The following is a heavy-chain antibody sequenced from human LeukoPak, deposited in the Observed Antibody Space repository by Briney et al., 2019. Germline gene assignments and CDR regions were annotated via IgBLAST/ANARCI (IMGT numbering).Heavy chain of an antibody. J-gene: IGHJ5*02. CDR3: ARERLPHDFPNGFDP. CDR1: GGSISSYY. CDR2: IYYSGST. V-gene: IGHV4-59*01. Sequence: SETLSLTCTVSGGSISSYYWSWIRQPPGKGLERIGYIYYSGSTNYNPSLKSRVTISIDTSKNQFSLKLRSVTAADTAVYYCARERLPHDFPNGFDPWGQGTLVTVSS. D-gene: IGHD4-11*01.